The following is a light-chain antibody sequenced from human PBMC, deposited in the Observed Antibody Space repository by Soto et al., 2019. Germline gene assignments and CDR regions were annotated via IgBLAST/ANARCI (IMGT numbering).Light chain of an antibody. V-gene: IGKV3-20*01. CDR2: GAS. CDR3: QHYDNSPWT. J-gene: IGKJ1*01. Sequence: EIVLTQSPGTLSLSPGERATLSCRASQSVSSSYLAWYQQKPGQAPRLLIYGASSRATGIPDRFSGSGSGTDFTLTISRLEPEDFAVYYCQHYDNSPWTCGQGTKVEIK. CDR1: QSVSSSY.